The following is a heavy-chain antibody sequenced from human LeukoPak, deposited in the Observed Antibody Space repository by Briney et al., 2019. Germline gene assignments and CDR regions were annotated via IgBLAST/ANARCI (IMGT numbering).Heavy chain of an antibody. CDR1: GGSFSGYY. D-gene: IGHD2-15*01. Sequence: PSETLSLTCAVYGGSFSGYYWSWIRQPPGKGLEWVGEINHSGSTNYNPSLKSRVTISVATSKNQFSLKLSSVTAADTAVYYCASQPLVAPSKIDYWGQGTLVTVSS. J-gene: IGHJ4*02. CDR2: INHSGST. V-gene: IGHV4-34*01. CDR3: ASQPLVAPSKIDY.